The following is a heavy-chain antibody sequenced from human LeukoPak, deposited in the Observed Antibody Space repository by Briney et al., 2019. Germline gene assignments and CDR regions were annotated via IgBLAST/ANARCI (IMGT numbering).Heavy chain of an antibody. CDR2: ISSSSSYI. CDR3: ARDDGDYFDY. V-gene: IGHV3-21*01. Sequence: GGSLRLSCAASGFTFSSYSMNWVRQAPGKGLEWVSSISSSSSYIYYADSVKGRFAISRDNAKNSLYLQMNSLRAEDTAVYYCARDDGDYFDYWGQGTLVTVSS. J-gene: IGHJ4*02. D-gene: IGHD4-17*01. CDR1: GFTFSSYS.